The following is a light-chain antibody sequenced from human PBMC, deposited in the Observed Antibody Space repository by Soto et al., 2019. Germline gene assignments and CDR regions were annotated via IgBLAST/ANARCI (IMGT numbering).Light chain of an antibody. CDR3: QHYHRWPPFS. J-gene: IGKJ2*01. Sequence: EIVVTQSPANLSVSPGERVTLSCRASQTVATYITWYQQKPGQAPRLLIYDASTRATDVPARFSGSGSGTEFTLTITSLQSEDFAVYYCQHYHRWPPFSFGPGTKLEIK. CDR1: QTVATY. CDR2: DAS. V-gene: IGKV3-15*01.